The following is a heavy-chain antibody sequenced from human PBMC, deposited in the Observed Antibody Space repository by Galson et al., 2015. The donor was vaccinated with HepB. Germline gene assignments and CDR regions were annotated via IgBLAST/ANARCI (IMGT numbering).Heavy chain of an antibody. D-gene: IGHD5-18*01. CDR3: AKDQRGYSYGLDY. V-gene: IGHV3-23*01. CDR1: GFTFSSYA. Sequence: SLRLSCAASGFTFSSYAMSWVRQAPGKGLEWVSAISGSGGSTYYADSVKGRFTISRDNSKNTLYLQMNSLRAEDTAVYYCAKDQRGYSYGLDYWGQGTLVTVSS. J-gene: IGHJ4*02. CDR2: ISGSGGST.